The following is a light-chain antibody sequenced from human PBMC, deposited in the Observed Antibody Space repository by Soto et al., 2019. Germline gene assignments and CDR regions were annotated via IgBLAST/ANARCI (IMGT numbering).Light chain of an antibody. CDR2: GNS. CDR1: SSNIGAGYD. V-gene: IGLV1-40*01. J-gene: IGLJ1*01. CDR3: QSYDSSLTYV. Sequence: QSVLTQPPSVSGAPGRRVTISCTGSSSNIGAGYDVHWYQQLPGTAPKLLIYGNSNRPSGVPDRFSGSKSGTSASLAITGLQAEDEADYYCQSYDSSLTYVFGTRTKLTVL.